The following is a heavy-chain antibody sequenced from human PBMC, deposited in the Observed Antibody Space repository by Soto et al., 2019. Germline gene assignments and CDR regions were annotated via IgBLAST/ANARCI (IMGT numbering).Heavy chain of an antibody. D-gene: IGHD2-15*01. CDR1: GFTFSSYG. CDR2: ISYDGSNK. CDR3: AKVFLGYCSGGSCPWDYYYYMDV. J-gene: IGHJ6*03. Sequence: GGSLRLSCAASGFTFSSYGMHWVRQAPGKGLEWVAVISYDGSNKYYGDSAKGRFTISRDNSKNTLDLQMNSLRAEDTAVYYCAKVFLGYCSGGSCPWDYYYYMDVWGKGTTVTVSS. V-gene: IGHV3-30*18.